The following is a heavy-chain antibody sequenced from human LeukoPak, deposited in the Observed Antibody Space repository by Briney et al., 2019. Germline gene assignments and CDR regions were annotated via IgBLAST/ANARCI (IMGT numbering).Heavy chain of an antibody. Sequence: ASVKVSCKASGYTFSHHGISWVRQAPGQGLEWMGWISCYNGDTMYAQNVQGRVTMTTDTSTRTAYMELRSLRSDDTAMYYCARDGFDDILTGYYNPTNWFDPWGQGTLVTVSS. CDR1: GYTFSHHG. J-gene: IGHJ5*02. V-gene: IGHV1-18*01. CDR3: ARDGFDDILTGYYNPTNWFDP. D-gene: IGHD3-9*01. CDR2: ISCYNGDT.